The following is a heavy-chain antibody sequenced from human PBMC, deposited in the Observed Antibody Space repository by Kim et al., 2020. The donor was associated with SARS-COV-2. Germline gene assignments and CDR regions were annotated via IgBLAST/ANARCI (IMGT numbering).Heavy chain of an antibody. Sequence: SETLSLTCTVSGGSISSSSYYWGWIRQPPGKGLEWIGSIYYSGSTYYNPSLKSRVPISVDTSKNQFSLKRSSVTAADTAVYYCSRRLGGWRNYGMDVWGQGTTVTVSS. J-gene: IGHJ6*02. CDR1: GGSISSSSYY. CDR2: IYYSGST. CDR3: SRRLGGWRNYGMDV. D-gene: IGHD6-19*01. V-gene: IGHV4-39*01.